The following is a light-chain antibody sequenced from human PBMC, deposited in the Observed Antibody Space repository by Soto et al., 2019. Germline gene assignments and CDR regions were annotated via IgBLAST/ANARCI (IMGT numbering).Light chain of an antibody. CDR1: ESLFCF. V-gene: IGKV3-15*01. Sequence: DIVLTQSPATLSVSPGDTVTLSCRASESLFCFLAWYQQKPGQAPRLLMYGVSTRATGIPARFSGGGSATGFTLTISSLQSADSAFYICQSYNDCPFASGLGTRLDI. CDR2: GVS. CDR3: QSYNDCPFA. J-gene: IGKJ2*01.